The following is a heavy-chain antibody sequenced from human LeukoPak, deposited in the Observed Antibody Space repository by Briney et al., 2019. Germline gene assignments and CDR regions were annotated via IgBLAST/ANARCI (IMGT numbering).Heavy chain of an antibody. V-gene: IGHV3-33*01. D-gene: IGHD3-22*01. Sequence: GGSLRLSCAASGFTFSSYGMHWVRPAPGKGLEWVAVIWYDGSNKYYADSVKGLFTISSDNSKNTLYLQMNRLRAEDTAVYYGARTDYYDSSGLYYYGMDVWGQGTTVTVSS. J-gene: IGHJ6*02. CDR2: IWYDGSNK. CDR3: ARTDYYDSSGLYYYGMDV. CDR1: GFTFSSYG.